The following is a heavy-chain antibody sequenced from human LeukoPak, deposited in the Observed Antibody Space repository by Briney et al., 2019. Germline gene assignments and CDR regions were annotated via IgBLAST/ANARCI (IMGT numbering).Heavy chain of an antibody. CDR3: ARRRDGYNSLFDY. V-gene: IGHV4-61*01. CDR2: IYYSGST. CDR1: GGSVSSGSYY. D-gene: IGHD5-24*01. J-gene: IGHJ4*02. Sequence: PSETLSLTCTVSGGSVSSGSYYWSWIRQPPGKGLEWIGFIYYSGSTNYNPSLESRVTISVDTSKNQFSLKLSSVTAADTAVYYCARRRDGYNSLFDYWGQGTLVTVSS.